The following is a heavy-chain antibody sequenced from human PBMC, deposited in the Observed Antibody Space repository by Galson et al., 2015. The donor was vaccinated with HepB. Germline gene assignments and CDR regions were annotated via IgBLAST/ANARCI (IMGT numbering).Heavy chain of an antibody. Sequence: SVKVSCKASGGTFSSYAISWVRQAPGQGLEWMGGIIPIFGTANYAQKFQGRVTITADESTSTAYMELSSLRSEDTAVYYCARAFTPLGYYYYYMDVWGKGTTVTVSS. CDR2: IIPIFGTA. CDR1: GGTFSSYA. V-gene: IGHV1-69*13. CDR3: ARAFTPLGYYYYYMDV. D-gene: IGHD7-27*01. J-gene: IGHJ6*03.